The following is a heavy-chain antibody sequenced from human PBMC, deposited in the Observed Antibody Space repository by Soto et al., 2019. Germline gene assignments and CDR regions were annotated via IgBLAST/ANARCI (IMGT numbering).Heavy chain of an antibody. V-gene: IGHV3-33*06. CDR3: AKGGPYYYGRSGGWFDP. D-gene: IGHD3-22*01. CDR2: IWYDGSNK. Sequence: QVQLMESGGGVVQPGRSLRLSCAASGFTFSSYGMHWVRQAPGKGLEWVAVIWYDGSNKYYADSVKGRFTISRDNSKNTLYLQMNSLRAEDTAVYYCAKGGPYYYGRSGGWFDPWGQGTLVTVSS. J-gene: IGHJ5*02. CDR1: GFTFSSYG.